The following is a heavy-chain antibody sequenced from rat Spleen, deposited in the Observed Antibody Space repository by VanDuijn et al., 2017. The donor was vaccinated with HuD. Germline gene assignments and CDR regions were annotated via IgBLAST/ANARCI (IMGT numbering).Heavy chain of an antibody. D-gene: IGHD1-12*02. CDR3: ARHNYDGTLGFAY. Sequence: QVQLKESGPGLMQPSETLSLTCTVSGFSLTINGVGWVRQPLGKGLVWMGTIWAGGSTNYNSAVQSRLSISRDTSKSQVFLKMNSLQPEDTGTYYCARHNYDGTLGFAYWGQGTLVTVSS. J-gene: IGHJ3*01. CDR2: IWAGGST. V-gene: IGHV2-72*01. CDR1: GFSLTING.